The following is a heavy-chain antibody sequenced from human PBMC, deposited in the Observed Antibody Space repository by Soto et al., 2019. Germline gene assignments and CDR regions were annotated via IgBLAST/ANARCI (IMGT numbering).Heavy chain of an antibody. CDR1: GGSISIYH. Sequence: SETLSLTCIVSGGSISIYHWSWIRQPAGKGLEWIGRVYTSGSTNYNPSLKSRVTMSVDTSKNQFSLKLTSVTAADTAVYYCARDTGYSDAFDIWGQGTMVTVSS. CDR2: VYTSGST. D-gene: IGHD3-22*01. V-gene: IGHV4-4*07. J-gene: IGHJ3*02. CDR3: ARDTGYSDAFDI.